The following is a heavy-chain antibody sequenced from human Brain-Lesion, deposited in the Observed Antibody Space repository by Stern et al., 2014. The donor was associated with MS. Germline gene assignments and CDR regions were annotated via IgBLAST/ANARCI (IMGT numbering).Heavy chain of an antibody. V-gene: IGHV4-61*01. CDR3: ATRYYSDDSGFYYGPTESYFDY. D-gene: IGHD3-22*01. CDR2: IYSTGAT. J-gene: IGHJ4*02. CDR1: GASVSSSHYY. Sequence: QLQLQESGPGLVKPSETLSLTCTVSGASVSSSHYYWSWIRQPPGKGLEWIGSIYSTGATYYNPSLESRVTFSSATSKNQFSLKLSSVTAADTAMYFCATRYYSDDSGFYYGPTESYFDYWGQGTLVTVSS.